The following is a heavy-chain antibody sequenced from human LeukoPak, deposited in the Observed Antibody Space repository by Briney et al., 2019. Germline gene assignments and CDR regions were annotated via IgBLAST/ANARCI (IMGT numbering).Heavy chain of an antibody. V-gene: IGHV3-30*04. Sequence: PGGSLRLSCAASGFTFSSYAMSWVRQAPGKGLEWVAVISYDGSNKYYADSVKGRFTISRDNSKNTLYLQMNSLRAEDTAVYYCARGPPPFGSSARTFDYWGQGTLVTVSS. CDR2: ISYDGSNK. D-gene: IGHD3-10*01. CDR1: GFTFSSYA. CDR3: ARGPPPFGSSARTFDY. J-gene: IGHJ4*02.